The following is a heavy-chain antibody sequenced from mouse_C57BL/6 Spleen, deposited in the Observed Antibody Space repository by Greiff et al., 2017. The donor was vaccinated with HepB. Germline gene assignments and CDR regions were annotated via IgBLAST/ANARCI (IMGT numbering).Heavy chain of an antibody. CDR1: GYSFTGYY. CDR2: INPSTGGT. CDR3: ARSGGYSNYFDY. Sequence: VQLKESGPELVKPGASVKISCKASGYSFTGYYMNWVKQSPEKSLEWIGEINPSTGGTTYNQKFKAKATLTVDKSSSTAYMQLKSLTSEDSAVYYCARSGGYSNYFDYWGQGTTLTVSS. J-gene: IGHJ2*01. V-gene: IGHV1-42*01. D-gene: IGHD2-5*01.